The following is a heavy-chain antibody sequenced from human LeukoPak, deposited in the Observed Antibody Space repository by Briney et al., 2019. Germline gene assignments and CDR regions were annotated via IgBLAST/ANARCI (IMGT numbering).Heavy chain of an antibody. CDR3: ARERRFCTSTSCYCFFDY. D-gene: IGHD2-2*01. J-gene: IGHJ4*02. CDR1: GFTFSDYA. Sequence: PGGSLRLSCAAPGFTFSDYAMHWVRQAPGKGLEYVSAISHNGGSTYYAHSVKGRFTVSRDNSKNPLYLQLGSLRDEDMAVYYCARERRFCTSTSCYCFFDYWGQGTLVTVSS. CDR2: ISHNGGST. V-gene: IGHV3-64*01.